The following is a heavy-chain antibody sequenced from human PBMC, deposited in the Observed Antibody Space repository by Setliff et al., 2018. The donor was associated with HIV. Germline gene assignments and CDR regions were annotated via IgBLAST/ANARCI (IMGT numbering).Heavy chain of an antibody. CDR3: ALPYCGGGNCWSSASLPPAGWFDP. D-gene: IGHD2-15*01. Sequence: GASVKVSCKTSGGTLSNYVITWVRQAPGQGLEWMGMIIPMYNIPAYAQKFQGRVTFTADESTSTAYMELSSLSSEDTAVYYCALPYCGGGNCWSSASLPPAGWFDPWGQGTLVTVSS. J-gene: IGHJ5*02. V-gene: IGHV1-69*13. CDR1: GGTLSNYV. CDR2: IIPMYNIP.